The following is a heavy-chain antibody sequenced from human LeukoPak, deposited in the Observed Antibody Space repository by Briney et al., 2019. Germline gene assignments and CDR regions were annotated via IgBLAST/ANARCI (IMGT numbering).Heavy chain of an antibody. D-gene: IGHD3-10*01. Sequence: GGSLRLSCAASGFTFSSYAMSWVRQAPGKGLEWVSAISGSGGSTYYADSVKGRFTISRDNSKSTLYLQMNSLRAEDTAVYYCAKRGGSGSYHPPFDYWGQGTLVTVSS. CDR3: AKRGGSGSYHPPFDY. J-gene: IGHJ4*02. CDR2: ISGSGGST. V-gene: IGHV3-23*01. CDR1: GFTFSSYA.